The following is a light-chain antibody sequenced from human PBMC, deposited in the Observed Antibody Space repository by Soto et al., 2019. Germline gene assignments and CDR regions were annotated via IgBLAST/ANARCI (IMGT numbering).Light chain of an antibody. CDR2: EVS. CDR1: SSDVGGYNY. J-gene: IGLJ2*01. Sequence: QSVLTQYASVSGSPGQSITISCTGTSSDVGGYNYVSWYQQHPDKAPKLIIFEVSHRPSGVSNRFSGSKSGNTASLTISGLQAEDEAAYYCTSYTRSRNLLFGGGTKLTVL. CDR3: TSYTRSRNLL. V-gene: IGLV2-14*01.